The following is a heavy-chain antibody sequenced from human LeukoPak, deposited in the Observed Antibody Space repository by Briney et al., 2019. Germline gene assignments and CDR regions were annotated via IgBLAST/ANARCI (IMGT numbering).Heavy chain of an antibody. CDR3: AKAERFSGTKTPDY. CDR2: ISGGGGST. J-gene: IGHJ4*02. CDR1: GFTFSSYA. D-gene: IGHD1-26*01. Sequence: PGGSLRLSCAASGFTFSSYAMSWVRQAPGEGLEWVSVISGGGGSTNYADSVKGRFTISRDNSKNTLYLQMNTLRAEDTAVYYCAKAERFSGTKTPDYWGQGILVTVSS. V-gene: IGHV3-23*01.